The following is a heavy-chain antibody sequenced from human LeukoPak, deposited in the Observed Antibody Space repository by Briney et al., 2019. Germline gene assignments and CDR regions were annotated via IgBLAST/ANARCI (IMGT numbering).Heavy chain of an antibody. D-gene: IGHD5-18*01. CDR3: ARDLNGYSYGYALYYFDY. J-gene: IGHJ4*02. Sequence: SETLSLTCTVSGGSISTYFWSWIRQPPGKGLEWIGYIYYSGSTNYNPSLKSRVTISVDTSKNQFSLKLSSVTAADTAVYYCARDLNGYSYGYALYYFDYWGQGTLVTVSS. CDR1: GGSISTYF. V-gene: IGHV4-59*12. CDR2: IYYSGST.